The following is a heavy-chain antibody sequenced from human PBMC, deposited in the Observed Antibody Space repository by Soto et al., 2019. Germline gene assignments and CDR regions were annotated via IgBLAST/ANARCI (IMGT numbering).Heavy chain of an antibody. CDR1: GGSISSSSYC. V-gene: IGHV4-39*01. Sequence: PSETLSLTCTVSGGSISSSSYCWGWIRQPPGKGLEWIGSIYYSGSTYYNPSLKSRVTISVDTSKNQFSLKLSSVTAADTAVYYCAWTIPWRYSSSWYPFDYWGQGTLVTVSS. CDR3: AWTIPWRYSSSWYPFDY. J-gene: IGHJ4*02. D-gene: IGHD6-13*01. CDR2: IYYSGST.